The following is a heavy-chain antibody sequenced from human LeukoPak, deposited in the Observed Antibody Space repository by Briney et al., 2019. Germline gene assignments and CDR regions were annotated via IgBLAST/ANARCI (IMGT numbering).Heavy chain of an antibody. CDR3: GPSPGAERRFLEWFPPFRYFDY. D-gene: IGHD3-3*01. Sequence: PGGSLRLSCAASGFTFSSYGMHWVRQAPGKGLEWVAVISYDGSNKYYADSVKGRFTISRDNSKNTLYLQMNGLRAEDTAVYYCGPSPGAERRFLEWFPPFRYFDYWGQGTLVTVSS. J-gene: IGHJ4*02. CDR1: GFTFSSYG. V-gene: IGHV3-30*03. CDR2: ISYDGSNK.